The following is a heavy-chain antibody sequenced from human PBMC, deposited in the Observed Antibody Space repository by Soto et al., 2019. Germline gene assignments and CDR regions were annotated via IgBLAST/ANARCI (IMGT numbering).Heavy chain of an antibody. Sequence: SETLSLTCAVSGYSISSSNWWGWIRQPPGKGLEWIGYIYYSGSTYYNPSLKSRVTMSVDTSKNQFSLKLSSVTAVDTAVYYCARSPGAMAAQSRYFDYWGQGTLVTVSS. CDR3: ARSPGAMAAQSRYFDY. CDR2: IYYSGST. CDR1: GYSISSSNW. V-gene: IGHV4-28*01. D-gene: IGHD6-19*01. J-gene: IGHJ4*02.